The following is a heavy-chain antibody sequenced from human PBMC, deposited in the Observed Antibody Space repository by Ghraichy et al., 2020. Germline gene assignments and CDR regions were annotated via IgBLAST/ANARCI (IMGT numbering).Heavy chain of an antibody. D-gene: IGHD2-2*01. J-gene: IGHJ3*01. CDR3: AKARGDTCYRDFDV. CDR2: INQDGREK. CDR1: GFTFNDYC. Sequence: GGSLRLSCAASGFTFNDYCMNWVRQAPGEGLEWVANINQDGREKFYVDSVRGRLTISRDNAKNTVYLEMNNLRAEDTAVYYCAKARGDTCYRDFDVWGQGTMVTVSS. V-gene: IGHV3-7*01.